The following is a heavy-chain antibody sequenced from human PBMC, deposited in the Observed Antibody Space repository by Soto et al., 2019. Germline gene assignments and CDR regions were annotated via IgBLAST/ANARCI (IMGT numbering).Heavy chain of an antibody. CDR3: AGGDITGIAAASEFDY. CDR2: IKQDGSEK. CDR1: GFTFSSYW. J-gene: IGHJ4*02. Sequence: EVQLVESGGGLVQPGGSLRLSCAASGFTFSSYWMGWVRQAPGKGLEWVANIKQDGSEKYYVDSVKGRFTISRDNAKNSLYLQMNSLRAEDTAVYYCAGGDITGIAAASEFDYWGQGTLVTVSS. V-gene: IGHV3-7*04. D-gene: IGHD6-13*01.